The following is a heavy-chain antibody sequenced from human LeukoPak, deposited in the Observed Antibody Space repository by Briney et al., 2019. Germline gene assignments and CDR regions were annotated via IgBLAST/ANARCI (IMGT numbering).Heavy chain of an antibody. Sequence: WASVKVSCKASGYTFTGYYMHWVRQAPGQGLEWMGWINPNSGGTNYAQKFQGRVTMTRDTSISTAYMELSRLRSDDTAVYYCATHYYDSSGYYHLDYWGQGTLVTVSS. V-gene: IGHV1-2*02. J-gene: IGHJ4*02. CDR3: ATHYYDSSGYYHLDY. CDR2: INPNSGGT. D-gene: IGHD3-22*01. CDR1: GYTFTGYY.